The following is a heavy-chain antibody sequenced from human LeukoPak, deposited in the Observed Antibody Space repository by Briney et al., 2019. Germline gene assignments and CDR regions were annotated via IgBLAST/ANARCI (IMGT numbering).Heavy chain of an antibody. V-gene: IGHV3-33*01. CDR1: GFTFNSYG. J-gene: IGHJ4*02. CDR2: IWYDGSNK. D-gene: IGHD1-26*01. Sequence: GGSLRLSCAASGFTFNSYGMHWVRQAPGKGLEWVAVIWYDGSNKYYADSVKGRFTISRDNAKNTLYLQMNSLRAEDTAVYYCARGGGSYRTDYWGQGTLVTVSS. CDR3: ARGGGSYRTDY.